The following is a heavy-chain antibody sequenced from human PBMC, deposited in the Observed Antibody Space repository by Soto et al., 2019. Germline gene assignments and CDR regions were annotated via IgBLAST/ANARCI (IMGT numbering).Heavy chain of an antibody. D-gene: IGHD3-10*01. CDR1: GDSVSINSAA. J-gene: IGHJ5*02. V-gene: IGHV6-1*01. Sequence: SQTLSLTCAISGDSVSINSAAWNWIRQSPSRGLEWLGRTYYRSKWYNDYAVSVKSRIVINPDTSQNQFSMHLNSVTPEDTAVYYCAKITMVRGLIIGDWFDPWGQGILVTVSS. CDR3: AKITMVRGLIIGDWFDP. CDR2: TYYRSKWYN.